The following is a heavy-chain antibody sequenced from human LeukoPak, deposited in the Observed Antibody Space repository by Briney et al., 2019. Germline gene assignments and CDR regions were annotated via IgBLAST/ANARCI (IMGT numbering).Heavy chain of an antibody. CDR2: INPNSGGT. CDR3: ARGSPAEYSSTRYGMDY. V-gene: IGHV1-2*02. CDR1: GYTFTGYY. Sequence: ASVKVSCKASGYTFTGYYIHWVRQAPGQGLEWMGWINPNSGGTDYAQKFQGRVTMTTDRSISTAYMELKWLSSDDTAVYYCARGSPAEYSSTRYGMDYWGQGTLLTVSS. J-gene: IGHJ4*02. D-gene: IGHD6-13*01.